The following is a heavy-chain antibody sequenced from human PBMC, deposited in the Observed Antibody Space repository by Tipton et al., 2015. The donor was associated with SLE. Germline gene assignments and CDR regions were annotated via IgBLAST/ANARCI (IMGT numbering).Heavy chain of an antibody. Sequence: TLSLTCTVSGYSISSGSYWGWIRQPPRRGLEWIGNIYHSESTYYNPSLRSRVTISLDRSKNQFSLRLSSVTAADTVVYYCARGPLPYGSGSYFDDWGQGTLVTVSS. CDR1: GYSISSGSY. CDR3: ARGPLPYGSGSYFDD. V-gene: IGHV4-38-2*02. D-gene: IGHD3-10*01. J-gene: IGHJ4*02. CDR2: IYHSEST.